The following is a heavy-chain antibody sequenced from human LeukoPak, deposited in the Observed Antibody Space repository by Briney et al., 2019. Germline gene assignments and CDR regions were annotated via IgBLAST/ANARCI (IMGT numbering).Heavy chain of an antibody. CDR3: ARVQRYCSSSSCPWEPFDY. J-gene: IGHJ4*02. CDR1: GFTFSSYW. V-gene: IGHV3-7*05. D-gene: IGHD2-2*01. Sequence: PGGSLRLSCAASGFTFSSYWMSWVRQAPGKGLEWEADIKQDGSEKYYVDSVKGRFTISRDNAKNSLYLQMNSLRAEDTAVYYCARVQRYCSSSSCPWEPFDYWGQGTLVTVSS. CDR2: IKQDGSEK.